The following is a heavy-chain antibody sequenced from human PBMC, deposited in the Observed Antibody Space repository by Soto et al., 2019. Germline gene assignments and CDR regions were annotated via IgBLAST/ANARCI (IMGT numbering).Heavy chain of an antibody. CDR3: TTLNYGVDV. CDR1: GFSFSNAW. J-gene: IGHJ6*02. Sequence: PGGSLRLSCAASGFSFSNAWMSWVRQLPGKGLEWVGHIKSKTDGGIADCAAPVKGRFTISRDDSKNTLYLQMNSLKTEDTAMFYCTTLNYGVDVWGQGTTVTVSS. CDR2: IKSKTDGGIA. V-gene: IGHV3-15*01.